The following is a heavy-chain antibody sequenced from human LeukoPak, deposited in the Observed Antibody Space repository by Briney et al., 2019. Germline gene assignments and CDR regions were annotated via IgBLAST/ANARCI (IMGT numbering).Heavy chain of an antibody. D-gene: IGHD6-13*01. CDR2: IRSKAYGGTT. J-gene: IGHJ6*03. V-gene: IGHV3-49*04. CDR3: TREDSSSWPYYYYYYMDV. CDR1: GFTFGDYA. Sequence: GGSLRLSCTASGFTFGDYAMSWVRQAPGKGLEWVGFIRSKAYGGTTEYAASVKGRFTISRDDSKSIAYLQMNSLKTEDTAVYYCTREDSSSWPYYYYYYMDVWGKGTTVTISS.